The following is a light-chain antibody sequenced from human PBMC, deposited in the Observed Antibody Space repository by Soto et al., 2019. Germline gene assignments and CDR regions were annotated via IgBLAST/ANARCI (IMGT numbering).Light chain of an antibody. CDR1: QSVTSN. Sequence: MTHSPSTLSVSPGERATLSCRASQSVTSNLAWYQHKPGQAPRLLIYGASTRATGIPDRFSGSGSGTEFTLTISSLQSEDFAVYYCQQYNNWPWTFGQGTKVDI. J-gene: IGKJ1*01. CDR3: QQYNNWPWT. V-gene: IGKV3-15*01. CDR2: GAS.